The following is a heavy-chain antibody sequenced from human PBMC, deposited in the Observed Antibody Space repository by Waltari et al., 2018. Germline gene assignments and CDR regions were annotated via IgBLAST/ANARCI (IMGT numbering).Heavy chain of an antibody. CDR2: VYYTGAA. V-gene: IGHV4-59*01. J-gene: IGHJ4*02. CDR3: ARDPAGDYGY. Sequence: QVQLQESGPDRVKPSETLSLICNVSGASITTYYWSWMRQSPGKRLGWIGYVYYTGAAKYHPSFGSRVTMSVDTSKSQFSLKSTSVTAADTAVYYCARDPAGDYGYWGQGTLVTVSA. CDR1: GASITTYY. D-gene: IGHD4-17*01.